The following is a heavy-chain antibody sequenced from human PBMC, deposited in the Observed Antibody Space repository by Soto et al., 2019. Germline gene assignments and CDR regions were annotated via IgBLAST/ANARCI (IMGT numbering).Heavy chain of an antibody. D-gene: IGHD5-18*01. V-gene: IGHV3-33*01. Sequence: QVQLVESGGGVVQPGRSLRLSCAASGFTFSSYGMHWVRQAPGKGLEWVAVIWYDGSNKYYADSVKGRFTISRDNSKKTLYLQMNSQRAEDTAVYYCARGSTAMVTYWGQGKLVTVSS. CDR2: IWYDGSNK. J-gene: IGHJ4*02. CDR1: GFTFSSYG. CDR3: ARGSTAMVTY.